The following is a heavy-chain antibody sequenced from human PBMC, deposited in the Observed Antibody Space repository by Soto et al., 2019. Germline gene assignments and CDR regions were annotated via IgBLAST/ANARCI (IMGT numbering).Heavy chain of an antibody. J-gene: IGHJ6*02. CDR2: IIPIFGTA. V-gene: IGHV1-69*13. CDR3: ARGGSSRYYYGMDV. Sequence: SVKVSCKVSGYTLTELSMHWVRQAPGQGLEWMGGIIPIFGTANYAQKFQGRVTITADESTSTAYMELSSLRSEDTAVYYCARGGSSRYYYGMDVWGQGTTVTVSS. D-gene: IGHD6-6*01. CDR1: GYTLTELS.